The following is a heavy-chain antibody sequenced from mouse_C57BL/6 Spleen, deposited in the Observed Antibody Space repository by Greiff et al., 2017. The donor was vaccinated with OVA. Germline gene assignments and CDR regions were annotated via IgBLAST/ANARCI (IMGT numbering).Heavy chain of an antibody. D-gene: IGHD2-2*01. CDR1: GYTFTSYW. J-gene: IGHJ3*01. CDR2: IDPSDSYT. Sequence: QVHVKQPGAELVMPGASVKLSCKASGYTFTSYWMHWVKQRPGQGLEWIGEIDPSDSYTNYNQKFKGKSTLTVDKSSSTAYMQLSSLTSEDSAVYYCAYGYDDWFAYWGQGTLVTVSA. V-gene: IGHV1-69*01. CDR3: AYGYDDWFAY.